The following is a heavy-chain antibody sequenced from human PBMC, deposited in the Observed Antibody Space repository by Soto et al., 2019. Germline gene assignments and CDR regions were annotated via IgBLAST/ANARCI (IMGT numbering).Heavy chain of an antibody. CDR3: AKNGRETYLVGVADFDV. V-gene: IGHV3-30*18. J-gene: IGHJ3*01. CDR1: GFPFSTFV. Sequence: PGGSLRLSCAASGFPFSTFVMHWVRQAPGKGLQWVAVTSSDGNNKYYADSVKGRFTISRDNSKNTLYLQMNSLRGDDTAVYYCAKNGRETYLVGVADFDVWGQGTMVTVSS. CDR2: TSSDGNNK. D-gene: IGHD1-26*01.